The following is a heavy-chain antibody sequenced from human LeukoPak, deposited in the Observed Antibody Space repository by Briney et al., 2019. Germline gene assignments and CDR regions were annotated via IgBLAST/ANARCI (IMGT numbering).Heavy chain of an antibody. CDR3: ARGAEVQLWSYYFDY. CDR2: INWNGGST. J-gene: IGHJ4*02. D-gene: IGHD5-18*01. CDR1: GFTFDDYG. Sequence: GGSLRLSCAASGFTFDDYGMSWVRQAPGKGLEWVSGINWNGGSTGYADSVKGRFTISRDNAKNSLYLQMNSLRAEDTALYFCARGAEVQLWSYYFDYWGQGTLVTVSS. V-gene: IGHV3-20*04.